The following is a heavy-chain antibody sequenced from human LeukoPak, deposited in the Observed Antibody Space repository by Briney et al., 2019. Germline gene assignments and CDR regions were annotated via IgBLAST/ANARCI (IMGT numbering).Heavy chain of an antibody. CDR3: ANLYGDYPDY. D-gene: IGHD4-17*01. CDR1: GFTFSSYA. CDR2: ISNGGDYT. V-gene: IGHV3-23*01. J-gene: IGHJ4*02. Sequence: GGSLRVSCAASGFTFSSYAMSWVRQAPGKGLEWVSGISNGGDYTYYADSVKGRFTISRDNSKSTLYLQMSSLRAEDTAVYYCANLYGDYPDYWGQGTLVTVSS.